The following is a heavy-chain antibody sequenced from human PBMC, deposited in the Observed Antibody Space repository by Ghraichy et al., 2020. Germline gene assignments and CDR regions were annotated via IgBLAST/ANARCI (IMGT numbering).Heavy chain of an antibody. CDR1: GGTFSSYA. V-gene: IGHV1-69*06. Sequence: SVKVSCKASGGTFSSYAISWVRQAPGQGLEWMGGIIPIFGTANYAQKFQGRVTITADKSTSTAYMELSSLRSEDTAVYYCATSYYGDLLYYFDYWGQGTLVTVSS. CDR3: ATSYYGDLLYYFDY. CDR2: IIPIFGTA. D-gene: IGHD4-17*01. J-gene: IGHJ4*02.